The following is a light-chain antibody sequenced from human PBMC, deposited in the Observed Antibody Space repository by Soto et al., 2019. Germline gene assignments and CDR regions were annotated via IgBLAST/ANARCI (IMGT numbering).Light chain of an antibody. Sequence: DIQLAQSPSFLSASVGDRVTITCRASQGISSYLAWYHQKPGKAPKLLIYAASTLQSGVPSRFSGSGSGTEFTLAISSLQPEDFATYHCQQTYSTPWTFGHGTKVEIK. J-gene: IGKJ1*01. CDR3: QQTYSTPWT. V-gene: IGKV1-9*01. CDR2: AAS. CDR1: QGISSY.